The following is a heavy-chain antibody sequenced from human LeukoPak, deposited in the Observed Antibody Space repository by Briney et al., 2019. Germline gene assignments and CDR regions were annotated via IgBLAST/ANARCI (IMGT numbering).Heavy chain of an antibody. CDR3: AIGGDSSGYYPYGMDV. D-gene: IGHD3-22*01. CDR1: GYSFTSYW. Sequence: GESLKISCKGSGYSFTSYWIGWVRQMPGKGLEWMGIIYPGDSDTRYSPSFQGQVTISADKSISTAYLQWSSLKASDTAMYYCAIGGDSSGYYPYGMDVWGQGTTVTVSS. V-gene: IGHV5-51*01. CDR2: IYPGDSDT. J-gene: IGHJ6*02.